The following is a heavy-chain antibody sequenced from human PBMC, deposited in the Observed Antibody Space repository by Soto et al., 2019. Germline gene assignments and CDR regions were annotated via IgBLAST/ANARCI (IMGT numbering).Heavy chain of an antibody. Sequence: QVQLQESGPGLVQPSGTLSLTCAVSGDSINNSHWWSWVRQTPGKGLEWIGETYHRGTTNYNPSLKTRVTISIDKSKTQFSLKMNSVPAADTAVYYCAREVNSSPARGQNWFDPWGQGTLVTVSS. CDR3: AREVNSSPARGQNWFDP. V-gene: IGHV4-4*02. D-gene: IGHD6-13*01. J-gene: IGHJ5*02. CDR2: TYHRGTT. CDR1: GDSINNSHW.